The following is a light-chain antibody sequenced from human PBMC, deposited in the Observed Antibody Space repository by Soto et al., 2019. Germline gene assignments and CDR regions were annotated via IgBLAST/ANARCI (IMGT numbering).Light chain of an antibody. J-gene: IGKJ4*01. CDR1: QSVSSSY. CDR3: QQHGSSPLT. V-gene: IGKV3-20*01. CDR2: GAS. Sequence: EIVLTQSPGTLSLSPGERATLSCRASQSVSSSYLAWYQQKPGQAPRPLIDGASSSATGIHDRFSGSGSGTDLTLTISRLEPEDCAVYYCQQHGSSPLTFAGGTNVEIK.